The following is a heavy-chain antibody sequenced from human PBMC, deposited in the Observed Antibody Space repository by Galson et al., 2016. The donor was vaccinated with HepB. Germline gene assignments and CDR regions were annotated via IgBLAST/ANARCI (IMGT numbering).Heavy chain of an antibody. CDR3: AKAALVGPTYPLEF. D-gene: IGHD1-26*01. CDR1: GFIFSNYA. CDR2: ISEDGSNK. J-gene: IGHJ4*02. V-gene: IGHV3-30*04. Sequence: SLRLSCAASGFIFSNYAVLWVRQAPGKGPEWVAVISEDGSNKHYIDSVMGRFTVSRDNSKNTFYLQMDSLGAEDGAVYYCAKAALVGPTYPLEFWGPGTLFTVSS.